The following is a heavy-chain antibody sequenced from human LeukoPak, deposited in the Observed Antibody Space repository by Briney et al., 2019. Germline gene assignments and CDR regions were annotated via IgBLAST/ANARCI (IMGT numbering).Heavy chain of an antibody. CDR3: ARGDYTVYNWFDP. CDR1: GGSISSYY. V-gene: IGHV4-59*12. D-gene: IGHD4-17*01. J-gene: IGHJ5*02. Sequence: SETLSLTCTVSGGSISSYYWSWIRQPPGKGLEWIGYIYYSGSTNYNPSLKSRVTISVDTSKNQFSLKLSSVTAADTAVYYCARGDYTVYNWFDPWGQGTLVTVSS. CDR2: IYYSGST.